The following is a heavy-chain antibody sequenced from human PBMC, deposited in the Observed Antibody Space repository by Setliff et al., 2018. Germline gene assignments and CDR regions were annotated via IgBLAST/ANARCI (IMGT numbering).Heavy chain of an antibody. CDR3: AREVGTSTSSDAFDV. CDR2: IYHSGSA. CDR1: GDSISSGDYF. Sequence: SETLSLTCTVSGDSISSGDYFWSWIRQPPGKGLEWIAYIYHSGSAYYNPSLKSQVTMSVDTSKNQFSLHLTSVTAADTAVYYCAREVGTSTSSDAFDVWGQGMMVTVSS. D-gene: IGHD1-26*01. J-gene: IGHJ3*01. V-gene: IGHV4-30-4*08.